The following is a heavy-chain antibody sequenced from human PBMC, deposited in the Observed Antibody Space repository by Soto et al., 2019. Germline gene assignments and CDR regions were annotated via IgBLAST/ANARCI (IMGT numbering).Heavy chain of an antibody. V-gene: IGHV3-72*01. CDR3: VTTGLDAFDI. Sequence: GGSLRLSCAASGFTFSDHYMDWVRQAPGKGLKWVGRTRNKANSYTTEYAASVKGRFTISRDDSKNSLYLQMNSLKTEDTAVYYCVTTGLDAFDIWGQGTMVTVSS. CDR2: TRNKANSYTT. CDR1: GFTFSDHY. D-gene: IGHD4-17*01. J-gene: IGHJ3*02.